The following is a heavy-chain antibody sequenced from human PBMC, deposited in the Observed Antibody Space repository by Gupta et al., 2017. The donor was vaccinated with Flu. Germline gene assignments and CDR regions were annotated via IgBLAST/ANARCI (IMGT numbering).Heavy chain of an antibody. CDR3: TRVWKKGFAAAGRPSGSYLN. CDR1: TFGDYA. V-gene: IGHV3-49*04. CDR2: IRSKAYGGTT. Sequence: TFGDYAMSWVRQAPGKGLEWVGFIRSKAYGGTTEYAASVKGRFTISRDDSKSIAYLQMNSLKTEDTAVYYCTRVWKKGFAAAGRPSGSYLNWGQGTLVTVSS. D-gene: IGHD1-26*01. J-gene: IGHJ4*02.